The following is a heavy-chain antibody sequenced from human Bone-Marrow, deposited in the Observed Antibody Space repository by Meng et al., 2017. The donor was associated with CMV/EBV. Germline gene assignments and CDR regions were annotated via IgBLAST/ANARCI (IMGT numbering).Heavy chain of an antibody. D-gene: IGHD1-26*01. CDR1: GFTFSSYA. J-gene: IGHJ4*02. Sequence: GESLKISCAASGFTFSSYAMSWVRQAPGKGLEWVANIKQDGSEKYYVDSVKGRFTISRDNAKNSLYLQMNSLRAEDTAVYYCATSYYRTFDYWGQGTLVTVSS. V-gene: IGHV3-7*01. CDR3: ATSYYRTFDY. CDR2: IKQDGSEK.